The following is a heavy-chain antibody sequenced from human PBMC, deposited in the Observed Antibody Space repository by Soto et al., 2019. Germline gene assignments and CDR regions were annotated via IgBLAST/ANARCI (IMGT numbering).Heavy chain of an antibody. D-gene: IGHD3-10*01. J-gene: IGHJ4*02. CDR1: GFPFRTYG. CDR2: ISYDETNK. V-gene: IGHV3-30*18. Sequence: QVQLVESGGGVVQPGRSLRLSCAASGFPFRTYGMVWVRQAPGKGLEWVAVISYDETNKYYVESVKGRFTISRDNSKNTRYLQMNSLNTEDTAIYYGAKDRGGSGSFDYWGQGALVTVSS. CDR3: AKDRGGSGSFDY.